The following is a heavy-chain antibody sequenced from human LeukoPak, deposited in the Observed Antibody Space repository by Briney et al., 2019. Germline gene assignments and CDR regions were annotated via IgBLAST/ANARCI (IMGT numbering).Heavy chain of an antibody. Sequence: SETLSLTCAVYGGSFSGYYWSWIRQPPGKGLEWIGEINHSGSTNYNPSLKSRVTISVDTSKNQFSLKLSSVSAADTAVYYCALDYGDYYGMDVWGQGTTVTVSS. CDR2: INHSGST. CDR1: GGSFSGYY. J-gene: IGHJ6*02. CDR3: ALDYGDYYGMDV. V-gene: IGHV4-34*01. D-gene: IGHD4-17*01.